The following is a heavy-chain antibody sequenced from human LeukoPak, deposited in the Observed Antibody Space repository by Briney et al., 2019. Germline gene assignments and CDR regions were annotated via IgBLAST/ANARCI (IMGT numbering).Heavy chain of an antibody. CDR2: IYHSGST. CDR3: ARESSYSSSSSFDY. D-gene: IGHD6-13*01. Sequence: PSQTLSLTCTVSGGSISSGGYYWSWIRQPPGKGLEWIGYIYHSGSTYYNPSLKSRVTISVDRSKNQFSLKLSSVTAAGTAVYYCARESSYSSSSSFDYWGQGTLVTVSS. V-gene: IGHV4-30-2*01. CDR1: GGSISSGGYY. J-gene: IGHJ4*02.